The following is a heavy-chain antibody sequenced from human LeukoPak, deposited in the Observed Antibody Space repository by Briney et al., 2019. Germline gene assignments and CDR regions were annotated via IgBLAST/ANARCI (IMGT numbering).Heavy chain of an antibody. V-gene: IGHV3-23*01. J-gene: IGHJ4*02. Sequence: PGGSLRLSCIASGFTFSSYEMSWVRQAPGKGLEWVSTFSGSGGSTYYADSVKGRFTISRDDSKNTLYVQMNSLRAGDTAVYYCAKGSYSSAWSDFDYWGQGTLVTVSS. CDR2: FSGSGGST. D-gene: IGHD6-19*01. CDR1: GFTFSSYE. CDR3: AKGSYSSAWSDFDY.